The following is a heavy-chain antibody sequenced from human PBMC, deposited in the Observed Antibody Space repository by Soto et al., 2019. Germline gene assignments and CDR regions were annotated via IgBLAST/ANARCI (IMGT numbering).Heavy chain of an antibody. CDR2: MSYDGSNT. CDR1: GFTFSSYG. CDR3: AKDDGLWYLDY. J-gene: IGHJ4*02. V-gene: IGHV3-30*18. D-gene: IGHD5-18*01. Sequence: QVHVVESGGGVVLPGRSLRLSCATSGFTFSSYGMHWVRQAPGKGLERVAVMSYDGSNTYYGESVKGRFTISRDNSKNTLYLQMNSLRAEDTAVYYCAKDDGLWYLDYWGQGILVTVSS.